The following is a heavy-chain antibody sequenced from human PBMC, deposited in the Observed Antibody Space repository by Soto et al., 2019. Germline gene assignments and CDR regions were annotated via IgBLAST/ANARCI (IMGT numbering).Heavy chain of an antibody. Sequence: QVQLVQSGAEVKKPGASVKVSCKASGYTFTSYGISWVRQAPGQGREWMGWISAYHGNTNYAQKLRGRVTMTTHTSTSTAYMELRSLRSDDTAVYYCARMAVAGPIPWFDPWRQGTLVTVSS. CDR2: ISAYHGNT. CDR3: ARMAVAGPIPWFDP. CDR1: GYTFTSYG. J-gene: IGHJ5*02. V-gene: IGHV1-18*01. D-gene: IGHD6-19*01.